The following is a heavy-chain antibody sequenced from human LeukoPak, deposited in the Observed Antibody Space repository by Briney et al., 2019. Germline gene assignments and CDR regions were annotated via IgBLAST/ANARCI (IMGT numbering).Heavy chain of an antibody. CDR1: GFTFTGYA. D-gene: IGHD3-10*01. CDR2: VWSDGTEK. CDR3: ATNYGSGNTDHYFDY. V-gene: IGHV3-33*01. J-gene: IGHJ4*02. Sequence: GGSLTLSCAASGFTFTGYAMHWVRQAPGKGLEWVTVVWSDGTEKYYADSVKGRFTVSRDNSKSTLFLQMNSLTAEDTAVYYCATNYGSGNTDHYFDYWGQGTLVTVSS.